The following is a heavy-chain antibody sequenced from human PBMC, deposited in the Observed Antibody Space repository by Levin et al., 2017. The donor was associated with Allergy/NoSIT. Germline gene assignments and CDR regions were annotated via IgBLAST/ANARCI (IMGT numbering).Heavy chain of an antibody. V-gene: IGHV4-31*03. D-gene: IGHD1-14*01. CDR2: IHPSGST. CDR1: GGSVSSGVYY. CDR3: ARGRDAYKLGF. J-gene: IGHJ4*02. Sequence: SETLSLTCSVSGGSVSSGVYYWGWIRQHPGTGLECIGYIHPSGSTNYNPSLNSRVTMSVDMSKNQISLKMISVTAADTAVYYGARGRDAYKLGFWGQGTLVTVSS.